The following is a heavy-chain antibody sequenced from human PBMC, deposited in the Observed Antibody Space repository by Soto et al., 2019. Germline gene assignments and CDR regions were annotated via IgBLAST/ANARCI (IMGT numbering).Heavy chain of an antibody. CDR2: IYPGDSDT. V-gene: IGHV5-51*01. Sequence: PGESLKISCKGSGYSFTSYWIGGVRQMPGKGLEWMGIIYPGDSDTRYSPSFQGQVTISADKSISTAYLQWSSLKASDTAMYYCARPRLYGMVSSDAFDIWGQGTMVTVSS. J-gene: IGHJ3*02. CDR3: ARPRLYGMVSSDAFDI. D-gene: IGHD2-8*01. CDR1: GYSFTSYW.